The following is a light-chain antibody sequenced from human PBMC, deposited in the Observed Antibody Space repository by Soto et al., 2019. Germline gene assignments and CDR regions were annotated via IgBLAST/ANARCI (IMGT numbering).Light chain of an antibody. Sequence: QSVLTQPPSASGTPGQRVTISCSGSSSNIGSNTVHWYQQFPGTAPKLLIHSNNQRPSGVPDRFSGSKSGNSASLAISGLQSQDEADYYCAAWDDRMSGHVFGTGTKLTVL. CDR2: SNN. CDR1: SSNIGSNT. CDR3: AAWDDRMSGHV. V-gene: IGLV1-44*01. J-gene: IGLJ1*01.